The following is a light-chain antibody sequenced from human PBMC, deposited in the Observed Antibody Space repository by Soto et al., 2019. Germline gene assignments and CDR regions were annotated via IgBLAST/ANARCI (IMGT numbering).Light chain of an antibody. J-gene: IGKJ1*01. V-gene: IGKV1-39*01. CDR3: QHSYSIPRT. CDR2: DAS. CDR1: QSLSGY. Sequence: SPVTEAQCSLSASIGDRVTITCRSSQSLSGYLNWYQQKPGKAPKLLIYDASSLQSGVPSRFSGSGSGTDFTFTISSLQPEDFASYYCQHSYSIPRTFGQGTKVDTK.